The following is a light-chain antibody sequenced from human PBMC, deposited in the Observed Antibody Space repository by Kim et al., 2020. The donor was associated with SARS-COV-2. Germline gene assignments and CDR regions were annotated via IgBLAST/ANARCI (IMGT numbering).Light chain of an antibody. CDR3: QQYRSYPLT. Sequence: DNQMTQSPSALSASVGDRVTITCRASQSIDSWLAWYQEKPGKAPKVLIYDASTLESGGPSRFSGSGSGTEFTLTISSLQPDDFATYYCQQYRSYPLTFGGGTKVEIK. CDR2: DAS. J-gene: IGKJ4*01. CDR1: QSIDSW. V-gene: IGKV1-5*01.